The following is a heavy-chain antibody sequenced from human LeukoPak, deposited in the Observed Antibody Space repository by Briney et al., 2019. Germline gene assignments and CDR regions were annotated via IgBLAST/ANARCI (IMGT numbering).Heavy chain of an antibody. Sequence: GASVKVSCKASGYTFTNYYIHWVRQAPGQGLEWMGIINPSGGSTNYAQNFQGRVTMTRDTSTSTAYMELSSLRSEDTAVYYCARAGGIAAARGAFDIWGQGTMVTVSS. D-gene: IGHD6-13*01. J-gene: IGHJ3*02. CDR2: INPSGGST. CDR1: GYTFTNYY. CDR3: ARAGGIAAARGAFDI. V-gene: IGHV1-46*01.